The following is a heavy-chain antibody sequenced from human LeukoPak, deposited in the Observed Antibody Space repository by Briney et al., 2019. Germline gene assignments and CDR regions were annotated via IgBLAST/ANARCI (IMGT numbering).Heavy chain of an antibody. Sequence: GGSLRLSCAASGFTFDRYPMHWVRQAPGKGLEWVALISYDGSYKFYGDSVKGRFTISRDNTKNMLFLEMNSLRVDDTAVYYCARWRGHNSRTLSRPLDSCGPGTLFTASS. CDR3: ARWRGHNSRTLSRPLDS. CDR1: GFTFDRYP. V-gene: IGHV3-30*14. CDR2: ISYDGSYK. D-gene: IGHD5-24*01. J-gene: IGHJ4*02.